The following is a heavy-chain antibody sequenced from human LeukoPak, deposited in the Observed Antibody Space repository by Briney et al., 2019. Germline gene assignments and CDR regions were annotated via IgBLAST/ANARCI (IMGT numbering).Heavy chain of an antibody. CDR1: GFNFNYYS. V-gene: IGHV3-48*04. CDR3: AKDTESYNILTGYYDY. D-gene: IGHD3-9*01. J-gene: IGHJ4*02. CDR2: ISSSGTTV. Sequence: PGESLRLSCSASGFNFNYYSMNWVRQAPGKGLEWISYISSSGTTVYYADSVKGRFTISRDNAKNSLYLQMNSLRVEDTALYYCAKDTESYNILTGYYDYWGQGTLVTVSS.